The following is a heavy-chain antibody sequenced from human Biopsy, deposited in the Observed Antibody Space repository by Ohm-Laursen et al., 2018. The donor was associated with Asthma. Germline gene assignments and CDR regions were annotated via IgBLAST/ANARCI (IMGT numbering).Heavy chain of an antibody. CDR1: GGSFSGYY. V-gene: IGHV4-34*01. CDR3: ARITNDRIAAAGRYYYYGMDV. J-gene: IGHJ6*02. CDR2: INHSGST. Sequence: SDTLSLPCAVYGGSFSGYYWRWIRQPPGKGLEWIGEINHSGSTNYNPSLKSRVTISVDPSKNQFSLKLSSVTAADTAVYYCARITNDRIAAAGRYYYYGMDVWGQGTTVTVSS. D-gene: IGHD6-13*01.